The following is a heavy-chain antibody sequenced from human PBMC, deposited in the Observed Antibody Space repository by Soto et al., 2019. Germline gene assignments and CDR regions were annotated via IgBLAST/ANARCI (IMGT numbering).Heavy chain of an antibody. Sequence: QVQLQESGPGLVKPSQTLSLTCAISGDSVSSNSAVWSWIRQSPSRGLDWLGRTYYRSKWYNDYALSVNSRITINPDTSANQFAPQLDSVAPEDTAVYYCARGIAVAGLSYWGQGALVTVSS. D-gene: IGHD6-19*01. J-gene: IGHJ4*02. CDR1: GDSVSSNSAV. V-gene: IGHV6-1*01. CDR2: TYYRSKWYN. CDR3: ARGIAVAGLSY.